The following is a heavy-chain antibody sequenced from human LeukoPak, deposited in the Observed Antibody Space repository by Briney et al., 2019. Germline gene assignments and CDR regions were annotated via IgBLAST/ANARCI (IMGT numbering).Heavy chain of an antibody. CDR2: IWYDGSNK. J-gene: IGHJ4*02. CDR1: GLTFSTYG. V-gene: IGHV3-33*01. Sequence: PGGSLKLSCAASGLTFSTYGMHGVRQAPGKGREGVAVIWYDGSNKYYADSVKGRFTISRDNSKNTLYLQMNSLRAEDTAVYYCAIIAVAGTSTDYWGQGTLVTVSS. D-gene: IGHD6-19*01. CDR3: AIIAVAGTSTDY.